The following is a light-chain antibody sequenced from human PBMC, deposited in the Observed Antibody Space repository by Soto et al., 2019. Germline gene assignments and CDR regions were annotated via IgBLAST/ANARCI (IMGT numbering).Light chain of an antibody. CDR1: QRLXTR. CDR3: QKYDSAPRT. CDR2: DAS. J-gene: IGKJ1*01. V-gene: IGKV1-27*01. Sequence: DIQLTQSTSTLSAFVGDSVTITCRASQRLXTRFVWSQQKPGKVPKVRXYDASTLQSGVPSRLSGSGSGTDFTLTISSLQPEDVATYYCQKYDSAPRTFGQGTKVDIK.